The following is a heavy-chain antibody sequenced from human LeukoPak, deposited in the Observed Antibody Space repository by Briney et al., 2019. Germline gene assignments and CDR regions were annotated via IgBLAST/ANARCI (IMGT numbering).Heavy chain of an antibody. D-gene: IGHD3-10*01. CDR1: GGSISSYY. CDR2: IYYSGST. Sequence: TSETLSLTCTVSGGSISSYYWSWIRQPPGKGLEWIGYIYYSGSTNYNPSLESRVTISVDTSKNQFSLKLSSVTAADTAVYYCARDRDHFDYWGQGTLVTVSS. V-gene: IGHV4-59*01. J-gene: IGHJ4*02. CDR3: ARDRDHFDY.